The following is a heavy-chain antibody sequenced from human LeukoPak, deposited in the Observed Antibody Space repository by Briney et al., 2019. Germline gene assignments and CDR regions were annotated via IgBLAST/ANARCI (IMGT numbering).Heavy chain of an antibody. CDR1: GFSFSSYA. D-gene: IGHD3-16*01. CDR3: AKWPEGAMDYFDY. Sequence: GGSLRLSCAASGFSFSSYAMTWARQAPVKGLEWVSAISGDGTRTYYADSVKGRFTISRDNSKSTLYLEMSSLRVEDTAIYYCAKWPEGAMDYFDYWGQGTLVTVSS. CDR2: ISGDGTRT. J-gene: IGHJ4*02. V-gene: IGHV3-23*01.